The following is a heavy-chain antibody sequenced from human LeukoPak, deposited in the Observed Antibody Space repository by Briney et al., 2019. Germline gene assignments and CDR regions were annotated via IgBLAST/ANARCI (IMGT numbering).Heavy chain of an antibody. CDR3: ARGRRGYSYNWFDP. CDR2: IYYSGST. D-gene: IGHD5-18*01. CDR1: GGSFSSSSYY. Sequence: SETLSLTCTVSGGSFSSSSYYWGWIRQPPGKGLEWIGSIYYSGSTYYNPSLKSRVTISVDTSKNQFSLKLSSVTAADTAVYYCARGRRGYSYNWFDPWGQGTLVTVSS. J-gene: IGHJ5*02. V-gene: IGHV4-39*07.